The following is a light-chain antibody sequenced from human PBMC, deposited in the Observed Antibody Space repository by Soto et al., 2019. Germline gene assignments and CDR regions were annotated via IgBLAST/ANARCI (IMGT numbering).Light chain of an antibody. CDR1: QSVNNNY. CDR2: DTS. CDR3: QQYRSSQFT. J-gene: IGKJ3*01. Sequence: EIVLMQSPGTLSLSPGEGATLSCRASQSVNNNYLAWYQQRPGQAPTVLIFDTSRRATGVPDRFSGSGSGTDFTLRISRVEPDDFAVYYCQQYRSSQFTFGPGTKVNIK. V-gene: IGKV3-20*01.